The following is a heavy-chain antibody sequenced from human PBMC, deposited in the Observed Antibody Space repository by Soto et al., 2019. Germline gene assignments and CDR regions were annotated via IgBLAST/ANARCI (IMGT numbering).Heavy chain of an antibody. D-gene: IGHD6-19*01. CDR3: ARSHLAVAVSPWFDP. J-gene: IGHJ5*02. CDR2: IDSSGET. V-gene: IGHV2-26*01. Sequence: QVTLKESGPVLVKPTETLTLRCTVSGLSITDSEMGVSWIRQPPGQPLEWLAHIDSSGETSYRTCLKSRHAISKDTSKSQIVLTMTNMDPADTATYYCARSHLAVAVSPWFDPWGQGIPVTVSS. CDR1: GLSITDSEMG.